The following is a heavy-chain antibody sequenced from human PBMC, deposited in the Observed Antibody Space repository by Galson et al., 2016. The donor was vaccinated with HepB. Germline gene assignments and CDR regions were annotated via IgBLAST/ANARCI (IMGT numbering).Heavy chain of an antibody. CDR3: EKIWGKSIGWYGSSSYQYGMDV. V-gene: IGHV3-23*01. Sequence: SLRLSCAASGFTFSSYAMSWVRQAPGKGLEWVSGISGSGDLKYYADSVKGRFTISRDNPKNTLYLQMKSLRVDDTAVYYCEKIWGKSIGWYGSSSYQYGMDVWGQGTTVSVSS. CDR1: GFTFSSYA. CDR2: ISGSGDLK. D-gene: IGHD6-19*01. J-gene: IGHJ6*02.